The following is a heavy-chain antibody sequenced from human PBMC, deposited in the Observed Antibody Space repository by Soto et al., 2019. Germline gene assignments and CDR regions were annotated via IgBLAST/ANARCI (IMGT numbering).Heavy chain of an antibody. J-gene: IGHJ3*02. CDR2: VYYSWNT. CDR1: GGSISNYY. CDR3: AGEVDTGEGGRGFYDAFDI. V-gene: IGHV4-59*01. Sequence: SETLSLTCTISGGSISNYYWTWIRQTPGKGLEWIGYVYYSWNTNYNPSLKSRVSISVDMSKNQFSLELSSVTAADTAMYYCAGEVDTGEGGRGFYDAFDIWGPGTQVTVSS. D-gene: IGHD5-18*01.